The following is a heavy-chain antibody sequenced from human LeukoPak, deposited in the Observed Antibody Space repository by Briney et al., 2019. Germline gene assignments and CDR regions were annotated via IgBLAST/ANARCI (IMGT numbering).Heavy chain of an antibody. CDR2: ISSSSSYI. J-gene: IGHJ4*02. CDR1: GFTFSSYS. V-gene: IGHV3-21*01. Sequence: GGSLRLSCAASGFTFSSYSMNWVRQAPGKGLEWVSSISSSSSYIYYADSVKGRFTISRDNAKNSLYLQMNSLRAGDTAVYYCARGYYGSGSYYKYWGQGTLVTVSS. D-gene: IGHD3-10*01. CDR3: ARGYYGSGSYYKY.